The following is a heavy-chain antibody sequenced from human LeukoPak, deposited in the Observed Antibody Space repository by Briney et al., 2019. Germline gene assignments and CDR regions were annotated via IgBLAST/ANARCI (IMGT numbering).Heavy chain of an antibody. Sequence: ASVKVSCKASGYTFTVYYMHWVRQAPGQGLEWMGWINPNSGGTNYAQKFQGRVTMTRDTSISTAYMELSRLRSDDTAVYYCARDPPYGGEFDYWGQGTLVTVSS. J-gene: IGHJ4*02. D-gene: IGHD4-23*01. CDR1: GYTFTVYY. CDR2: INPNSGGT. V-gene: IGHV1-2*02. CDR3: ARDPPYGGEFDY.